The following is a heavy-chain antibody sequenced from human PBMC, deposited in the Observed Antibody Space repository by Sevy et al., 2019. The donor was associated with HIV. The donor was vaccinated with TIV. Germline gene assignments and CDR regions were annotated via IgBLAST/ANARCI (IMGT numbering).Heavy chain of an antibody. CDR2: INPNSGGT. CDR1: GYTFTGYY. CDR3: ARGYCGGDCYSPLTYFDY. J-gene: IGHJ4*02. D-gene: IGHD2-21*02. V-gene: IGHV1-2*02. Sequence: ASVKVSCKASGYTFTGYYMHWVRQAPGQGLEWMGWINPNSGGTNYAQKFQGRVTMTRDTFISTAYIKLSRLRSDVTAVDYCARGYCGGDCYSPLTYFDYWGQGTLVTVSS.